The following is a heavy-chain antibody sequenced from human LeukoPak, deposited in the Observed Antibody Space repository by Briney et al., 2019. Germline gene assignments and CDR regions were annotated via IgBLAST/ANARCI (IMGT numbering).Heavy chain of an antibody. CDR3: ARVMGRYGGNDYYYYYYMDV. D-gene: IGHD4-23*01. CDR2: IIPIFGTA. V-gene: IGHV1-69*05. Sequence: GASVKVSCKASGGTFSSYAISWVRQAPGQGLEWMGGIIPIFGTANYTQKFQGRVTITTDESTSTAYMELSSLRSEDTAVYYCARVMGRYGGNDYYYYYYMDVRGKGTTVTVSS. CDR1: GGTFSSYA. J-gene: IGHJ6*03.